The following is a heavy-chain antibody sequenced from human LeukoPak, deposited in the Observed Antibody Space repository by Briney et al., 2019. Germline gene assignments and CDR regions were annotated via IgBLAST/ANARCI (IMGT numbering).Heavy chain of an antibody. V-gene: IGHV1-2*02. Sequence: ASVKVSCKASGYTFTGYYMHWVRQAPGQGLEWMGWINPNSGGTNYAQKFQGRVTMTRDTSISTAYMELSRLRSDDTAVYYCARAQYSDYVLHNWFDSWGQGTLVTVSS. CDR1: GYTFTGYY. CDR3: ARAQYSDYVLHNWFDS. J-gene: IGHJ5*01. D-gene: IGHD5-12*01. CDR2: INPNSGGT.